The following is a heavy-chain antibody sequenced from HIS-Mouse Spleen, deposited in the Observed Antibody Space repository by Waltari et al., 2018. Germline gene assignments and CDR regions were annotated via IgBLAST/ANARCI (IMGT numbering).Heavy chain of an antibody. D-gene: IGHD7-27*01. CDR1: GFTFSSYA. CDR2: IGYDGSHK. V-gene: IGHV3-30*04. CDR3: ARWTVGTGDRVDY. Sequence: QVQLVESGGGVVQPGRSLRLSCAASGFTFSSYAMHRVRQAPGKGVEWVAVIGYDGSHKYYADSVKGRFTISRDNSKNTLYLQMNSLRAEDTAVYYCARWTVGTGDRVDYWGQGTLVTVSS. J-gene: IGHJ4*02.